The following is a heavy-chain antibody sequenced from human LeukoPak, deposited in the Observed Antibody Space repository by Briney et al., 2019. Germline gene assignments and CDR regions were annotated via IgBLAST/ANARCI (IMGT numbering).Heavy chain of an antibody. CDR1: GYTFTGYY. CDR2: INPNSGGT. D-gene: IGHD2-2*01. J-gene: IGHJ4*02. V-gene: IGHV1-2*02. CDR3: ATDVPSHIVVVPAAMGY. Sequence: ASVKVSCKASGYTFTGYYMHWVRQAPGQGLEWMGWINPNSGGTNYAQKLQGRVTMTEDTSTDTAYMELSSLRSEDTAVYYCATDVPSHIVVVPAAMGYWGQGTLVTVSS.